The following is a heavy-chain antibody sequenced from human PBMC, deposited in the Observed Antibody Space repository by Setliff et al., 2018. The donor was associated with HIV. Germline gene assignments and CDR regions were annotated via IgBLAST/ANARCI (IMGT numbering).Heavy chain of an antibody. D-gene: IGHD5-12*01. CDR2: VFYTGFA. Sequence: PSETLSLTCTVSGDSIRGYYWSWIRQPPGKGLEWMGYVFYTGFAAYNPSLKSRLTISVDTSKSQFSLTLTSVTAADTAVYYCARQMPIPGIAITPVDYWGQGALVTVPQ. CDR3: ARQMPIPGIAITPVDY. CDR1: GDSIRGYY. J-gene: IGHJ4*02. V-gene: IGHV4-59*08.